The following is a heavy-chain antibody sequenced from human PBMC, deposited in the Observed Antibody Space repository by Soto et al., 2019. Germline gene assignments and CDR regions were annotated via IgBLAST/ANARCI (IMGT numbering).Heavy chain of an antibody. CDR3: ARWVPPLRYFDLWGMDV. Sequence: PGGSLRLSCAASGFTFSDYYMSWIRQAPGKGLEWVSYISSSGSTIYYADSVKGRFTISRDNAKNSLYLQMNSLRAEDTAVYYCARWVPPLRYFDLWGMDVWGQGTTVTVSS. CDR1: GFTFSDYY. CDR2: ISSSGSTI. J-gene: IGHJ6*02. D-gene: IGHD3-9*01. V-gene: IGHV3-11*01.